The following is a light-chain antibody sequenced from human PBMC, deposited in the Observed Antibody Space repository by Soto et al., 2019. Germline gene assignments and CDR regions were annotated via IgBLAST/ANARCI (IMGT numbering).Light chain of an antibody. CDR3: CSSGGSPTYV. V-gene: IGLV2-23*02. Sequence: QSLMTQPACVSGSPGQSITISCTGTSSNVGSYKLVSWYQQHPGKAPKLMIFEVNKRPSGVSNRFSGSKSRNTASLTISGLKVEDEADYYCCSSGGSPTYVFRTSPKATVL. CDR1: SSNVGSYKL. CDR2: EVN. J-gene: IGLJ1*01.